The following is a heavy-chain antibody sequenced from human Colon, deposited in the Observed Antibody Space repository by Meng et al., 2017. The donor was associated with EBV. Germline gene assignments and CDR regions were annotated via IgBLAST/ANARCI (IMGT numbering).Heavy chain of an antibody. CDR3: ARDGGVTHIP. Sequence: RSGPLTPTFPFFCTSSVTSNWVGWARQSPGEGLGLIGAIYHDVQTNYNPSLKSLFTMSVDESKNDCSLNWKSVTAADTAVFYWARDGGVTHIPWGQGVLVTVSS. J-gene: IGHJ5*02. D-gene: IGHD2-8*02. CDR2: IYHDVQT. CDR1: CTSSVTSNW. V-gene: IGHV4-4*02.